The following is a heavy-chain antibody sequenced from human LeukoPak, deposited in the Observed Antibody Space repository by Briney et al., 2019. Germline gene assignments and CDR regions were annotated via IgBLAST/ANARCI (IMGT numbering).Heavy chain of an antibody. Sequence: PSETLSLTCAVYGGSFSGYYWSWIRQPPGKGLEWIGEINHSGSTNYNPSLKSRVTISVDTSKNQFSLKLSSVTAADTAVYYCARAIRDTYQLLEDDYWGQGTLVTVSS. CDR1: GGSFSGYY. D-gene: IGHD2-2*01. CDR3: ARAIRDTYQLLEDDY. CDR2: INHSGST. J-gene: IGHJ4*02. V-gene: IGHV4-34*01.